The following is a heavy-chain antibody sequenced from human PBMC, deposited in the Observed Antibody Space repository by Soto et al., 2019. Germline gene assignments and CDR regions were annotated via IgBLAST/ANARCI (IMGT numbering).Heavy chain of an antibody. CDR1: GFTFSSYS. CDR2: ISSSSSYI. CDR3: ARVFNTGYYDFWSGYRTVDY. J-gene: IGHJ4*02. D-gene: IGHD3-3*01. V-gene: IGHV3-21*03. Sequence: PGGSLRLSCAASGFTFSSYSMNWVRQAPGKGLEWVSSISSSSSYIYYADSVKGRFTISRDNAKNSLYLQMNSLRAEDTAVYYCARVFNTGYYDFWSGYRTVDYWGQGTLVTVSS.